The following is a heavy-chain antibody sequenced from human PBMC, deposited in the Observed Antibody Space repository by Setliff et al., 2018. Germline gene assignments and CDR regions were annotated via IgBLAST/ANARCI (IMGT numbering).Heavy chain of an antibody. J-gene: IGHJ4*02. V-gene: IGHV5-51*01. CDR1: GYDFSTYW. CDR2: IYPGDSDT. Sequence: GESLKISCKGSGYDFSTYWIGWVRQMPGKGLEWMGIIYPGDSDTRYSPSFQGQVTISVDKSMSTTYLQWNSLKASDTALYYCARRTSSWSFYFDYWGQGSLVTVSS. CDR3: ARRTSSWSFYFDY. D-gene: IGHD6-13*01.